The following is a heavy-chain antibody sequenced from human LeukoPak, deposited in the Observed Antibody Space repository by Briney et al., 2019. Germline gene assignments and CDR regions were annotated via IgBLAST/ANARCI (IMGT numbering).Heavy chain of an antibody. CDR1: GYTFTSYG. D-gene: IGHD6-13*01. CDR3: ARVVYSSSSNWFDP. CDR2: INPNSGGT. V-gene: IGHV1-2*02. J-gene: IGHJ5*02. Sequence: ASVKVSCKASGYTFTSYGISWVRQAPGQGLEWMGWINPNSGGTNYAQKFQGRVTMTRDTSISTAYMELSRLRSDDTAVYYCARVVYSSSSNWFDPWGQGTLVTVSS.